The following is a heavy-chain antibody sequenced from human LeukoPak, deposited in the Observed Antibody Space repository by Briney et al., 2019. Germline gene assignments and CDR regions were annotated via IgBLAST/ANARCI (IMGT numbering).Heavy chain of an antibody. Sequence: PGGSLRLSCAASGFTFSSYSMNWVRQAPGKGLEWVSYISSSSSTIYYADSVKGRFTISIDNAKNSLYLQMNSLRAEDTAVYYCARVKDYDYVWGSYRSPYYYYMDVWGKGTTVTVSS. V-gene: IGHV3-48*01. CDR2: ISSSSSTI. CDR3: ARVKDYDYVWGSYRSPYYYYMDV. D-gene: IGHD3-16*02. CDR1: GFTFSSYS. J-gene: IGHJ6*03.